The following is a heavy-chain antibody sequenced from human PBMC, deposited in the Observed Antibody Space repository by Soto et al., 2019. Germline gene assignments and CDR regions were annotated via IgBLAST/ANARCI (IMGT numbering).Heavy chain of an antibody. Sequence: SETLSLTCYVSGGSVSSGSSYWTWLRQPPGQGLEWIGYIHYRGSTNYNPSLKSRVTMSVDTSKNQFSLTLTSVTAADTAAYYCARDSQYSGYDFVSRVDSWGQGFLVTVS. CDR3: ARDSQYSGYDFVSRVDS. J-gene: IGHJ4*02. V-gene: IGHV4-61*01. D-gene: IGHD5-12*01. CDR2: IHYRGST. CDR1: GGSVSSGSSY.